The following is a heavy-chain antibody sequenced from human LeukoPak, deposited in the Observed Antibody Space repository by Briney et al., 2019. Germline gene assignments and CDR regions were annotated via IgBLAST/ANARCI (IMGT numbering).Heavy chain of an antibody. V-gene: IGHV4-31*03. CDR2: ISYSGST. Sequence: PADTLSLTCSVSGGSRSSCGDYWNRIRQHPGEGLEWIGYISYSGSTYYNAYLKSRVTISVDTSKNQFSLRLRSVTAADTAVYSCVRNARGDGDYGWFDPWGKGALVTISS. J-gene: IGHJ5*02. D-gene: IGHD4-17*01. CDR1: GGSRSSCGDY. CDR3: VRNARGDGDYGWFDP.